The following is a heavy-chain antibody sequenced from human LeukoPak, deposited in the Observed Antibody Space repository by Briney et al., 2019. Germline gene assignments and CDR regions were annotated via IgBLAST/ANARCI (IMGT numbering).Heavy chain of an antibody. Sequence: SETLSLTCTVSGGSISSYYWSWIRQPPGKGLEWIGYIYYSGSTNYNPSLKSRVTISVDTSKNQFSLKLSSVTAADTAVYYCARGGRGNSDFDYWGQGALVTVSS. J-gene: IGHJ4*02. CDR1: GGSISSYY. D-gene: IGHD2/OR15-2a*01. V-gene: IGHV4-59*01. CDR2: IYYSGST. CDR3: ARGGRGNSDFDY.